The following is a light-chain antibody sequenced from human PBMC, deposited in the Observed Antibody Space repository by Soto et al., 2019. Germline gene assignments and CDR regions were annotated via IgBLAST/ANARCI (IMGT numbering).Light chain of an antibody. Sequence: EIGLTQSACTLSLSAGERAILSWRASQSVSSSYLAWYRQKPGQAPSLLIYGASSRATGIPDRLSGSGSGTEFTLTISSLQSEDSAFYYCQQYNKWPITVGQGTRLEIK. CDR1: QSVSSSY. CDR2: GAS. V-gene: IGKV3-20*01. CDR3: QQYNKWPIT. J-gene: IGKJ5*01.